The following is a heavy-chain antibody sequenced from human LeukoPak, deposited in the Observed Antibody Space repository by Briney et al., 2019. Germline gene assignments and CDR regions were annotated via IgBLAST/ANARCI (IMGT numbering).Heavy chain of an antibody. J-gene: IGHJ5*01. CDR2: IKQDGSET. V-gene: IGHV3-7*03. D-gene: IGHD4-17*01. Sequence: GGPLRLCCAASGFTFSNYWMHWLRKAPGKGLELVANIKQDGSETYYAASVKGRFTISRDNAKNSLYLQTNSLRAEETATYYCAKGATYDYSEYYEDSSGQGTLVTASS. CDR3: AKGATYDYSEYYEDS. CDR1: GFTFSNYW.